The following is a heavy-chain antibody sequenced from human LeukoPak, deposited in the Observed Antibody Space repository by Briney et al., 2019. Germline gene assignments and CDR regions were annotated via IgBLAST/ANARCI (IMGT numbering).Heavy chain of an antibody. CDR3: AKDISRGQWLAVDY. CDR1: GFTFDDYA. D-gene: IGHD6-19*01. Sequence: GGSLRLPCAASGFTFDDYAMHWVRQAPGKGLEWVSGISWNSGSIGYADSVKGRFTISRDNAKNSLYLQMNSLRAEDTALYYCAKDISRGQWLAVDYWGQGTLVTVSS. CDR2: ISWNSGSI. J-gene: IGHJ4*02. V-gene: IGHV3-9*01.